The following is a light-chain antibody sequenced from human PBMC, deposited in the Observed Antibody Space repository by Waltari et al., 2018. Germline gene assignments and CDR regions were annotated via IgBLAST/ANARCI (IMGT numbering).Light chain of an antibody. CDR2: KVS. CDR1: QSLVHSDGNTY. J-gene: IGKJ1*01. CDR3: MQGTHWPPWT. Sequence: DVVMTPPPLSLPVTLGQPAPCSCRSSQSLVHSDGNTYLSWFQQRPGQSPRRLIYKVSNRDSGVPDRFSGSGSGTDFTLKISRVEAEDVGVYYCMQGTHWPPWTFGQGTKVEIQ. V-gene: IGKV2-30*02.